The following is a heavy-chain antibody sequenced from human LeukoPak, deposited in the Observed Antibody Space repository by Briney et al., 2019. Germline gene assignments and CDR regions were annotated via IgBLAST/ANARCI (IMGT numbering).Heavy chain of an antibody. J-gene: IGHJ5*02. V-gene: IGHV4-4*07. CDR1: GGSISSYY. Sequence: SETLSLTCTVSGGSISSYYGSWIRQPAGKGLEGIGRIYTSGSTNYNPSLKSRVTMSVDTSKNQFSLKLSSVTAADTAVYYCARDRYYGSGSLSNWFDPGGQGTLVTVSS. CDR2: IYTSGST. CDR3: ARDRYYGSGSLSNWFDP. D-gene: IGHD3-10*01.